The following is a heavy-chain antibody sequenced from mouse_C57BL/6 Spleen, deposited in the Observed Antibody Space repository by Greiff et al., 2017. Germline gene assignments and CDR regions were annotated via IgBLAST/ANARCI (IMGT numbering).Heavy chain of an antibody. D-gene: IGHD2-2*01. V-gene: IGHV5-4*01. CDR1: GFTFSTFA. Sequence: EVHLVESGGGLVKPEGSRKLSGAASGFTFSTFALSWFRQTPEKRLEWVATIRDGGSYTYYPDNVKGRFTISRDNAKNNLYLQMSHLKSEDTAMYYCARSTMVTTTGFAYWGQGTLVTVSA. J-gene: IGHJ3*01. CDR2: IRDGGSYT. CDR3: ARSTMVTTTGFAY.